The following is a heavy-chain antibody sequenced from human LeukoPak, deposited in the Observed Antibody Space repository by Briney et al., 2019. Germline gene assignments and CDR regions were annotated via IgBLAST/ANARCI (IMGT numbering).Heavy chain of an antibody. CDR1: GFNFANHA. CDR3: ATWRGSGSYGGYFDY. CDR2: ISGGGDIT. D-gene: IGHD3-10*01. V-gene: IGHV3-23*01. J-gene: IGHJ4*02. Sequence: GGSLRLSCAASGFNFANHAMSWVRQTPGKGLEWVSAISGGGDITYYADSVTGRFTISRDNSKDTLFLQMHSLRPGDTAVYYCATWRGSGSYGGYFDYWGQGTPVTVSS.